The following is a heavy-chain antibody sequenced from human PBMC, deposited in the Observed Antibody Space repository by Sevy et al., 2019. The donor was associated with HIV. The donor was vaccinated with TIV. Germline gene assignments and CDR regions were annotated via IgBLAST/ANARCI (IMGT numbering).Heavy chain of an antibody. D-gene: IGHD3-10*01. J-gene: IGHJ4*02. CDR1: GFTFSSYS. Sequence: GGSLRLSCAASGFTFSSYSMNWVRQAPGKGLEWVSSISSSSSYIYYADSVKGRFTMSRDNAKNSLYLQMNSLRAEDAAVYYCARQRRFGEFDYWGQGTLVTVSS. CDR3: ARQRRFGEFDY. CDR2: ISSSSSYI. V-gene: IGHV3-21*01.